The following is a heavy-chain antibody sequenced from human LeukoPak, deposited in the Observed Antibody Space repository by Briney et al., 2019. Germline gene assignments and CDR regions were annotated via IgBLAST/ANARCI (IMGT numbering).Heavy chain of an antibody. Sequence: PGGSLRLSCAASGFTVSNAWMSWVRQAPGKGLEWVGRIKSKTDGETTDYAAPVKGRLTISRDDSKNTLYLQMNSLKTEDTAVYYCTTVYSDSGGFYFNYCDYWGQGTLVTVST. CDR3: TTVYSDSGGFYFNYCDY. CDR1: GFTVSNAW. D-gene: IGHD3-22*01. J-gene: IGHJ4*02. CDR2: IKSKTDGETT. V-gene: IGHV3-15*01.